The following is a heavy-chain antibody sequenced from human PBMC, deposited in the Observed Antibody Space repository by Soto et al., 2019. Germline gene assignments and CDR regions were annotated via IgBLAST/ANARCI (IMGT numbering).Heavy chain of an antibody. D-gene: IGHD5-18*01. CDR3: AKGVSQYTPLAVFGY. CDR1: GFTFSSYA. Sequence: EVQLLESGGGLVRPGGSLRLSCAASGFTFSSYAMSWVRQAPGKGLEWVSTISGSDGRTYSTDSVKGRFTISRDNSRNTAYLQMNSLRVEDTAVYYCAKGVSQYTPLAVFGYWGRGTLVSVSS. CDR2: ISGSDGRT. J-gene: IGHJ4*02. V-gene: IGHV3-23*01.